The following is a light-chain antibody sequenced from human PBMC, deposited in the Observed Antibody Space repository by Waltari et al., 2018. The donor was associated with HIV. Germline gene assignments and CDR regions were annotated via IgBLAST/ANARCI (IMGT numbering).Light chain of an antibody. V-gene: IGKV1-39*01. Sequence: DIQMTQSPSTLSASVGDRVTITCRASQTISSWLAWYQQKPGKAPNLLIYGASSLQSGVPSRFSGSGSGTDFTLTISSLQPEDFATYYCQQSYSTPPVTFGPGTKVDIK. CDR1: QTISSW. CDR3: QQSYSTPPVT. CDR2: GAS. J-gene: IGKJ3*01.